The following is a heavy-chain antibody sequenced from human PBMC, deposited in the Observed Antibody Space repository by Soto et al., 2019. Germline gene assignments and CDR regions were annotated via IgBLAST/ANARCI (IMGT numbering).Heavy chain of an antibody. V-gene: IGHV1-69*12. Sequence: QVQLVQSGAEVKKPGSSVKVSCKASGGTFSSYAISWVRQAPGQGLEWMGGIIPIFGTANYAQKFQGRVTITADESTSTAYRELSSLRSEDTAVYYCAREGDYSSYNWFDPWGQGTLVTVSS. CDR2: IIPIFGTA. CDR3: AREGDYSSYNWFDP. J-gene: IGHJ5*02. CDR1: GGTFSSYA. D-gene: IGHD4-4*01.